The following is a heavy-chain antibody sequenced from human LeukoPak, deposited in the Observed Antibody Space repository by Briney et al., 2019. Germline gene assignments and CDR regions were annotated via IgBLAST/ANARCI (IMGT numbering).Heavy chain of an antibody. CDR3: AKTARVPYY. J-gene: IGHJ4*02. Sequence: PSETLSLTCTVSGDSITSTYWSWIRQPPGKGLEYLGYIYYNGDTNYNPSLRGRLTLSLDMSKNKFSLKLTSVTAADTAGYFCAKTARVPYYWGQGILVTVSS. V-gene: IGHV4-59*08. CDR1: GDSITSTY. D-gene: IGHD3-16*01. CDR2: IYYNGDT.